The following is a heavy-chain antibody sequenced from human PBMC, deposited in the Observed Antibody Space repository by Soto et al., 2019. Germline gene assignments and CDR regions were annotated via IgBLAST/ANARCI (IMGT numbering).Heavy chain of an antibody. Sequence: PSETLSLTCAVSGGSISSGGYSWSWIRQPPGKGLEWIGYIYSSGSTNYNPSLKSRVTISVDTSKNQVSLNLSSVTAADTAVYYCARDVGSGWYYFDYWGQGTLVTVSS. CDR2: IYSSGST. CDR3: ARDVGSGWYYFDY. D-gene: IGHD6-19*01. J-gene: IGHJ4*02. V-gene: IGHV4-61*08. CDR1: GGSISSGGYS.